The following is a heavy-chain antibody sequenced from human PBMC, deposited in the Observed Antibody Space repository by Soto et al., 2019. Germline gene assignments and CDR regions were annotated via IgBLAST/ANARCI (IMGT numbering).Heavy chain of an antibody. D-gene: IGHD3-9*01. CDR1: GGSISSTDHF. CDR2: IYYTGTT. CDR3: AIQVTYDNSAPPYLPDN. Sequence: PSETLSVTCAVSGGSISSTDHFWGWIRQPPGKGLEWIGSIYYTGTTYYNPSLTSRVTMSVDTSKNQFSLNLSSVTAADAAVYYRAIQVTYDNSAPPYLPDNRAQGSLVTVSS. J-gene: IGHJ4*01. V-gene: IGHV4-39*01.